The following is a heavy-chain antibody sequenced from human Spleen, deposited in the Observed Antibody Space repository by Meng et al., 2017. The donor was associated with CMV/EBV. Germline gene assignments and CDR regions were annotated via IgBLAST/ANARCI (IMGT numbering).Heavy chain of an antibody. CDR1: GGTFSSYA. V-gene: IGHV1-2*02. CDR3: ARDYSTKYCSSTSCGSYYYGMDV. D-gene: IGHD2-2*01. J-gene: IGHJ6*02. Sequence: ASVKVSCKASGGTFSSYAISWVRQAPGQGLEWMGWINPNSGGTNYAQKFQGRVTMTRDTSISTAYMELSRLRSDDTAVYYCARDYSTKYCSSTSCGSYYYGMDVWGQGTTVTVSS. CDR2: INPNSGGT.